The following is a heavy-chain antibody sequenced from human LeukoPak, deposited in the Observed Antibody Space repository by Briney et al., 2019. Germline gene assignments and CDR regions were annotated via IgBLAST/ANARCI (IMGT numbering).Heavy chain of an antibody. V-gene: IGHV3-23*01. CDR2: ISGSGGST. Sequence: PGGSLRLSCAASGFTFSSYAMSWVRRAPGKGLEWVSAISGSGGSTYYADSVKGRFTISRDNSKNTLYLQMSSLRAEDTAVYYCAKDAYYYDSSSYYTFPDYWGQGTLVTVSS. D-gene: IGHD3-22*01. CDR3: AKDAYYYDSSSYYTFPDY. J-gene: IGHJ4*02. CDR1: GFTFSSYA.